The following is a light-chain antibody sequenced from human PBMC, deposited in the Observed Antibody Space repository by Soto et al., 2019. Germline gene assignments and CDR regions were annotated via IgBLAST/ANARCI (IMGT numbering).Light chain of an antibody. J-gene: IGKJ1*01. CDR2: AAS. V-gene: IGKV1-5*01. CDR1: QNIRNW. CDR3: QQYNTYQGT. Sequence: DIQMTQSPSTLSASVGDSVTITCRASQNIRNWLAWYQQKPGKAPNPLIYAASSLTSGVPARFSGSGSGTEFTLTISSLQPDDFATYYCQQYNTYQGTFGPGTKVDIK.